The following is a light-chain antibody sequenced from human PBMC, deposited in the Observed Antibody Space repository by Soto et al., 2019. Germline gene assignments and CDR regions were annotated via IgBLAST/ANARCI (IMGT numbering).Light chain of an antibody. CDR3: QQYSSSPPIT. CDR2: GAS. V-gene: IGKV3-20*01. J-gene: IGKJ5*01. CDR1: QSVTNSY. Sequence: EIVLTQSPDTLSLSPGEVATLSFRASQSVTNSYLAWYQQKPGQAPRLLIYGASSRATGIPDRFSGSGSETDFTLTISRLEPEDFAVYYCQQYSSSPPITFGQGTRLEIK.